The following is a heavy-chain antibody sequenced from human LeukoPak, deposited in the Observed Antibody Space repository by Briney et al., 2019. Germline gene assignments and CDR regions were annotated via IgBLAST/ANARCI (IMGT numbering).Heavy chain of an antibody. Sequence: PGGSLRLSYAASGFTFSDHYMDWVRQAPGKGLEWVGRSRNKANSYTTEYAASVKGRFTISRDDSKNSLYLQMNSLKTEDTAVYYCTRLGYSSGWYYFDYWGQGTLVTVSS. J-gene: IGHJ4*02. CDR1: GFTFSDHY. CDR2: SRNKANSYTT. D-gene: IGHD6-19*01. V-gene: IGHV3-72*01. CDR3: TRLGYSSGWYYFDY.